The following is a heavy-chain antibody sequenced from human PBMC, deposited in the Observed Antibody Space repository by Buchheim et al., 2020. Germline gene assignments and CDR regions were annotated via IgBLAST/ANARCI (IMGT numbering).Heavy chain of an antibody. CDR2: ISYDGSNK. CDR3: AKNMVRQAYYYYYGMDV. J-gene: IGHJ6*02. V-gene: IGHV3-30*18. Sequence: QVQLMESGGGVVQPGRSLRLSCAASGFTFSSYGMHWVRQAPGKGLEWVAVISYDGSNKYYADSVKGRFTISRDNSKNTLYLQMNSLRAEDTAVYYCAKNMVRQAYYYYYGMDVWGQGTT. CDR1: GFTFSSYG. D-gene: IGHD3-10*01.